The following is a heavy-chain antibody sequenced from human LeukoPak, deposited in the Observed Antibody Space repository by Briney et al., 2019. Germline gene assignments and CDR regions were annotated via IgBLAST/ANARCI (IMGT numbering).Heavy chain of an antibody. CDR1: GYTFTGYY. J-gene: IGHJ4*02. Sequence: GASVKVSCKTSGYTFTGYYIHWVRQAPGQGLEWIGWINPNNGGTNYAQKFQDRVTMTRDTSISTAYMGLSRLTSDDTAVYYCARDQNFHGSGGYYGIDCWGQGTLVTVSS. CDR3: ARDQNFHGSGGYYGIDC. CDR2: INPNNGGT. V-gene: IGHV1-2*02. D-gene: IGHD3-3*01.